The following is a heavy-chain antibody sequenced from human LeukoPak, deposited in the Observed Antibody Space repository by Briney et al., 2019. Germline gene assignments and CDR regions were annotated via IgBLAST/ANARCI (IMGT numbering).Heavy chain of an antibody. D-gene: IGHD3-16*01. V-gene: IGHV4-39*01. CDR2: IYYSGST. J-gene: IGHJ4*02. CDR3: ARQKAGWGSSIGFDY. Sequence: SETLSLTCTVSGGSISSSSYYWGWIRQPPGKGLEWIGSIYYSGSTYYNPSLKSRVTISVDTSKNQFSLKLSSVTAADTAVYYCARQKAGWGSSIGFDYWGQGTLVTVSS. CDR1: GGSISSSSYY.